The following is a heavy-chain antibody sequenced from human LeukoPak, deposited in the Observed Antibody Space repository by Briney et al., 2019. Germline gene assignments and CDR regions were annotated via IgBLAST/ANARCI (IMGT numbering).Heavy chain of an antibody. CDR1: GGTFSSYA. Sequence: SVKVSCKASGGTFSSYAISWVRQAPGQGLEWMGGIIPIVGTANYAQKVQGRVTITADESMSTVYMELSSLRSEDTAVYYCARSPLRRTAVGYYGMDVWGQGTTVTVSS. D-gene: IGHD6-13*01. V-gene: IGHV1-69*13. J-gene: IGHJ6*02. CDR2: IIPIVGTA. CDR3: ARSPLRRTAVGYYGMDV.